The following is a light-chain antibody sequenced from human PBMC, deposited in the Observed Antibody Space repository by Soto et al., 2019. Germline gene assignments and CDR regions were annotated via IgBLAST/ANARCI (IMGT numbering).Light chain of an antibody. CDR3: MQALQSL. J-gene: IGKJ4*01. V-gene: IGKV2-28*01. CDR2: LGS. CDR1: QSLLHSNGYNY. Sequence: DIVMTQSPLSLPVTPGEPASISCRSSQSLLHSNGYNYLDWYLQKPGQSPQLLIYLGSNRVSGVPDRFSGSGSGTDFTLKISRVEAADVGVYYCMQALQSLFGGGTKVEIK.